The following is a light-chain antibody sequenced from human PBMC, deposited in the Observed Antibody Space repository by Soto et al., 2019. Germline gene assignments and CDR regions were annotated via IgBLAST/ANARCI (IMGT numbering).Light chain of an antibody. J-gene: IGKJ5*01. CDR3: HHRQYWPATT. Sequence: VVLTQSAAPLSLSPGERATLSCRTSLSVSVYLDWYQHKPGQAPRVLISDASNRANGIPARFRGSGSGTDFTLTISSLGTKAFAAYYRHHRQYWPATTFGHGTRLQIK. CDR1: LSVSVY. V-gene: IGKV3-11*01. CDR2: DAS.